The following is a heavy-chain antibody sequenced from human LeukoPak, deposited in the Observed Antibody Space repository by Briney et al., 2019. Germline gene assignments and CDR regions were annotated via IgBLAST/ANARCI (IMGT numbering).Heavy chain of an antibody. Sequence: SETLSLTCTVSGGSISSSSYYWGWIRQPPGKGLEWIGSIYYSGSTYYNPSLKSRVTISIDTSKTRFFLKLSSVTAADTAIYYCARGGAYYDDDSGFSWGQGTLVSVSS. D-gene: IGHD3-3*01. CDR3: ARGGAYYDDDSGFS. CDR1: GGSISSSSYY. V-gene: IGHV4-39*01. J-gene: IGHJ4*02. CDR2: IYYSGST.